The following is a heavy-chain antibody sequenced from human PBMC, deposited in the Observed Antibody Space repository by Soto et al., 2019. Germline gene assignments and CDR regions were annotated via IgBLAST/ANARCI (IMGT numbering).Heavy chain of an antibody. CDR1: GFTFSEYA. V-gene: IGHV3-23*01. D-gene: IGHD2-2*01. Sequence: GGSLRLSCAASGFTFSEYAMSWVRQAPGKGLEWVSVIGGDGGSPNYADSVKGRFTVSRDNFKSTLFLQMDSLRAEDTAVYYCARIPSIVVVPAAMVDYYYLDVWGKGTTVTVS. J-gene: IGHJ6*03. CDR2: IGGDGGSP. CDR3: ARIPSIVVVPAAMVDYYYLDV.